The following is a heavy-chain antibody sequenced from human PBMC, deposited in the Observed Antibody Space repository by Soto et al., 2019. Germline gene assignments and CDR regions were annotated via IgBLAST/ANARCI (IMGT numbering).Heavy chain of an antibody. J-gene: IGHJ6*02. D-gene: IGHD2-8*01. Sequence: ASVKVSCKASGYTFTSYYMHWVRQAPGQGLEWMGIINPSGGSTSYAQKFQGRVTMTRDTSTSTVYMELSSLRSEDTAVYYCARGRVLYYLHYYYYGMDVWGQGTTVTVSS. V-gene: IGHV1-46*01. CDR2: INPSGGST. CDR3: ARGRVLYYLHYYYYGMDV. CDR1: GYTFTSYY.